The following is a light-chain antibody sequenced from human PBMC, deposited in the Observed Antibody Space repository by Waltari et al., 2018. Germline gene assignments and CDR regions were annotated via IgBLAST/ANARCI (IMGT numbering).Light chain of an antibody. CDR1: QYISTY. CDR3: QQSYTPPPLT. J-gene: IGKJ4*01. CDR2: AVS. V-gene: IGKV1-39*01. Sequence: DIQLTQSPSSLSASVGDRCTITCRASQYISTYLIRYQQKPQRAPELLIYAVSSLQSGVPSRFSGDGSGTEFTLTISSVQSEDFATYYCQQSYTPPPLTFGGGTKVEIK.